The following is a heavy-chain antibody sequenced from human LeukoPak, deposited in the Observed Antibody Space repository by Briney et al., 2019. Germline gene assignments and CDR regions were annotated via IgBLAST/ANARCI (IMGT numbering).Heavy chain of an antibody. D-gene: IGHD1-26*01. V-gene: IGHV3-11*01. Sequence: PGGSLRLSCAASGFTFSDYYMSWIRQAPGKGLEWVSYISSSGSTIYYADSVKGRFTISRDNAKNTLYLQMNSLRAEDTAVYYCAIYSGSYLGYFDYWGQGTLVTVSS. CDR3: AIYSGSYLGYFDY. CDR1: GFTFSDYY. J-gene: IGHJ4*02. CDR2: ISSSGSTI.